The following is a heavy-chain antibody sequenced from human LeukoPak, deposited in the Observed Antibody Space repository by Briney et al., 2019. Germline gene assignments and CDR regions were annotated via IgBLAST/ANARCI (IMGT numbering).Heavy chain of an antibody. CDR1: GYTFTSYD. J-gene: IGHJ4*02. D-gene: IGHD3-22*01. Sequence: RASVKVSCKASGYTFTSYDINWVRQATGQGLEWMGWMNPNSGNTGYAQKFQGRVTITADESTSTAYMELSSLRSEDTAVYYCARDRRAYYYDSSAYYVPLDYWGQGTLVTVSS. CDR3: ARDRRAYYYDSSAYYVPLDY. CDR2: MNPNSGNT. V-gene: IGHV1-8*01.